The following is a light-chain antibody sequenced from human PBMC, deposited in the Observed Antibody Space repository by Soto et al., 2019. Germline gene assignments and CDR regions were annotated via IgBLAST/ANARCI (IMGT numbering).Light chain of an antibody. V-gene: IGKV3D-20*02. CDR2: GAS. CDR3: QQRSNWPPVT. CDR1: QSVSSSY. Sequence: EIVLTQSPGTLSLSPGERATLSCRASQSVSSSYLAWYQQKPGQAPRLLIYGASTRAAGIPARFSGSGSGTDFTLTITSLQSEDLAVYYCQQRSNWPPVTFGQGTRLEIK. J-gene: IGKJ5*01.